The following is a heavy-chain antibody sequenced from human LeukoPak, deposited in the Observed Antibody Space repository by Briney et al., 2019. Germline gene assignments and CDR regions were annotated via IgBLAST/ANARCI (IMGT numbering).Heavy chain of an antibody. CDR2: IYYSGST. D-gene: IGHD6-13*01. CDR1: GGSISSYY. CDR3: ARRGRAYVGSSWSYFDY. Sequence: PSETLSLTCTVPGGSISSYYWSWIRQPPGKGLEWSGYIYYSGSTNYNPSLKSRVTISVDTSKNQFSLKLSSVTAADTAVYYCARRGRAYVGSSWSYFDYWGQGTLVTVSS. J-gene: IGHJ4*02. V-gene: IGHV4-59*08.